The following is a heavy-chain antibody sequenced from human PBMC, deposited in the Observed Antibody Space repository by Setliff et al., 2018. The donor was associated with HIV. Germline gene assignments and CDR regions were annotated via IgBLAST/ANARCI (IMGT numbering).Heavy chain of an antibody. CDR2: MYFSGNA. J-gene: IGHJ6*02. CDR3: ARVEAKVRGATYGMDV. CDR1: GDSINSHY. D-gene: IGHD3-10*01. V-gene: IGHV4-59*11. Sequence: ASETLSLTCTVSGDSINSHYWSWIRQAPGKGLEWIGTMYFSGNARNSPSLKSRVTISIDTSKNQLSLNLTSVTAADPSVYYCARVEAKVRGATYGMDVWGQGTTVTVSS.